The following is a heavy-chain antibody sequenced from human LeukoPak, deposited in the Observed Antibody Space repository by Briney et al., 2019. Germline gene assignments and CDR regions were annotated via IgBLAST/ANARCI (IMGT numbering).Heavy chain of an antibody. CDR1: GGSISSSSYY. CDR2: IYYSGST. J-gene: IGHJ4*02. D-gene: IGHD6-19*01. CDR3: ARWGLAVAGRKFDY. V-gene: IGHV4-39*01. Sequence: SETLSLTCSVSGGSISSSSYYWGWIRQPPGRGLEWIGSIYYSGSTHYNPSLKSRVTISVDTSKNQFSLKLSSVTAADTAVYYCARWGLAVAGRKFDYWGQGTLVTVSS.